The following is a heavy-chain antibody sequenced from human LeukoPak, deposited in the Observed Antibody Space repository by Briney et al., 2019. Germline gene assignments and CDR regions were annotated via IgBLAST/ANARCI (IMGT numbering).Heavy chain of an antibody. D-gene: IGHD6-6*01. CDR1: GFTFSDYY. V-gene: IGHV3-11*04. CDR3: ARHSIYTSSSGGLDY. Sequence: GGSLRLSCAASGFTFSDYYMSWIRQAPGKGLEWVSYISSSGSTIYYADSVKGRFTISRDNAKNTLHLQMNSLRPEDTAVYYCARHSIYTSSSGGLDYWGQGTLVTVSS. CDR2: ISSSGSTI. J-gene: IGHJ4*02.